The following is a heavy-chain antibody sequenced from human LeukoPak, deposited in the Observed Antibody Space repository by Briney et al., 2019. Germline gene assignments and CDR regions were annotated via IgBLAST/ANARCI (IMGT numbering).Heavy chain of an antibody. CDR2: ISSGGTQI. CDR3: ARGAGLFDF. J-gene: IGHJ4*02. Sequence: GDSLRLSCAASGFTFTKYWMTWVRQAPGKGLEWVASISSGGTQIYYAESVKGRFTISRDIAKKSLYLQMNSLRAEDTAVYYCARGAGLFDFWGQGTLVTVSS. D-gene: IGHD6-13*01. V-gene: IGHV3-21*01. CDR1: GFTFTKYW.